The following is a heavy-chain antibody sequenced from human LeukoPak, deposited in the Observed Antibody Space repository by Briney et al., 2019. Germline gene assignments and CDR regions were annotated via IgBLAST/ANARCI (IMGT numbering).Heavy chain of an antibody. V-gene: IGHV3-23*01. CDR3: AKDVLADTAMVYYYYYYGMDV. D-gene: IGHD5-18*01. CDR2: ISGSGGST. CDR1: GGSISSYY. J-gene: IGHJ6*02. Sequence: PSETLSLTCTVSGGSISSYYWSWVRQAPGKGLEWVSAISGSGGSTYYADSVKGRFTISRDNSKNTLYLQMNSLRAEDTAVYYCAKDVLADTAMVYYYYYYGMDVWGQGTTVTVSS.